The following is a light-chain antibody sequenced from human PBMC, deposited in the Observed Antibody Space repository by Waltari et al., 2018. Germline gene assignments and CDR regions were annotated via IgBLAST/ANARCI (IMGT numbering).Light chain of an antibody. CDR2: AAS. J-gene: IGKJ2*01. V-gene: IGKV1-16*02. CDR1: QGIRNS. CDR3: QQYNSYQYT. Sequence: DIQMTQSPSSLSASVGDRVTITCRASQGIRNSLAWVQQKPGEAPKSLIYAASSLHSGVPSKFSGSGSETDFTLTISSLQPEDFATYYCQQYNSYQYTFGQGTKLEIK.